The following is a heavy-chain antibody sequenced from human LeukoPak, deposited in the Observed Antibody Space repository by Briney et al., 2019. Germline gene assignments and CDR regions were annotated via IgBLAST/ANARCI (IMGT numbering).Heavy chain of an antibody. J-gene: IGHJ4*02. CDR2: IIPILGIA. CDR3: ASLPAGDTAMFALYYFDY. D-gene: IGHD5-18*01. CDR1: GGTFSSYA. Sequence: ASVKVSCKASGGTFSSYAISWVRQAPGQGLEWMGRIIPILGIANYAQKFQGRVTITADKSTSTAYMELSSLRSEDTAVYYCASLPAGDTAMFALYYFDYWGQGTLVTVSS. V-gene: IGHV1-69*04.